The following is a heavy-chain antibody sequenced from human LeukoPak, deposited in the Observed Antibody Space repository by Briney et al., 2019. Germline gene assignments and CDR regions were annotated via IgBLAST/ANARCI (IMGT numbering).Heavy chain of an antibody. V-gene: IGHV1-69*04. CDR2: IIPILGIA. J-gene: IGHJ5*02. Sequence: SVKVSCKASGGTFSSYAISWVRRAPGQGLEWMGRIIPILGIANYAQKFQGRVTITADKSTSTAYMELSSLRSEDTAVYYCAREAYYDILTGYYSNWFDPWGQGTLVTVSS. D-gene: IGHD3-9*01. CDR1: GGTFSSYA. CDR3: AREAYYDILTGYYSNWFDP.